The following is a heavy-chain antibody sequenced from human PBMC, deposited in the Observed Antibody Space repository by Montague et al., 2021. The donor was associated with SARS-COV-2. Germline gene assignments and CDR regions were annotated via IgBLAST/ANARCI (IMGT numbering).Heavy chain of an antibody. CDR1: GGSFSGYY. D-gene: IGHD2-2*01. V-gene: IGHV4-34*01. J-gene: IGHJ6*03. CDR2: INHSGST. CDR3: ARGLQRVVPGVLGVGPYYYYYYMDV. Sequence: SETLSLTCAVYGGSFSGYYWSWIRQPPGKGLEWIGEINHSGSTKYNPSLKSRVTISVDTSKNQFSLKLSSATAAETAVYYCARGLQRVVPGVLGVGPYYYYYYMDVRGYGTTVSVSS.